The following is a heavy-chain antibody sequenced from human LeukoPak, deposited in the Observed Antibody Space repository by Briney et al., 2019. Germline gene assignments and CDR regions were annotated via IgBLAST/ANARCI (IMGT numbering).Heavy chain of an antibody. V-gene: IGHV6-1*01. CDR1: GDSVSSNSAA. Sequence: SQTLSLTCAISGDSVSSNSAAWNWIRQSPSRGLEWLVRTYYRSKWYNDYAVSVKSRITINPDTSKNQFSLQLNSVTPEDTAVYYCARAAQPWYYDSSGLGYWFDPWGQGTLVTVSS. CDR2: TYYRSKWYN. D-gene: IGHD3-22*01. CDR3: ARAAQPWYYDSSGLGYWFDP. J-gene: IGHJ5*02.